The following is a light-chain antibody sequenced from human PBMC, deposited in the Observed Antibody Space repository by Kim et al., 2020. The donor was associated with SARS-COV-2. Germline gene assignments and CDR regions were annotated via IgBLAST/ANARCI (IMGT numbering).Light chain of an antibody. V-gene: IGKV1-39*01. CDR2: AAS. Sequence: ASVGDRVTITCRASQSNSTYLNWYQQKPGKAPKLLIYAASSLQSGVPSRFSGSGSGPDFTLTISSLQPEDFATYYCQQSYSTPPTFGGGTKVDIK. J-gene: IGKJ4*01. CDR3: QQSYSTPPT. CDR1: QSNSTY.